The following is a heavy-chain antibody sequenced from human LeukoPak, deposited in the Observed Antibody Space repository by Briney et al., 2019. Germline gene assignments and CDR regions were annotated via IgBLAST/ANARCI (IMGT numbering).Heavy chain of an antibody. V-gene: IGHV4-59*01. CDR2: ISDSGGA. Sequence: PSETLSLTCTVSGGSISRYYWSWIRQPPGKGLEWIGQISDSGGAHYNPSLKSRVTISGDTSKNQFSLKLTSLTAADTAVYYCARGVPGYNSVSNPFDYWGQGTLVTVSS. D-gene: IGHD1-1*01. J-gene: IGHJ4*02. CDR1: GGSISRYY. CDR3: ARGVPGYNSVSNPFDY.